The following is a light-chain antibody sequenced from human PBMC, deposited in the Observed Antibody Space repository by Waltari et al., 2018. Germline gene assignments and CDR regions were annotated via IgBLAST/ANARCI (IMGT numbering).Light chain of an antibody. Sequence: QSALTQPASVSGSPGQSITISCTGTSSDVVSYNLVSWYQQYPGKAPKLMIYEGSKRPSGVSNRFSGSKSGNTASLTISGLQAEDEADYYCCSYAGSSTLYVFGTGTKVTVL. CDR3: CSYAGSSTLYV. V-gene: IGLV2-23*01. CDR1: SSDVVSYNL. J-gene: IGLJ1*01. CDR2: EGS.